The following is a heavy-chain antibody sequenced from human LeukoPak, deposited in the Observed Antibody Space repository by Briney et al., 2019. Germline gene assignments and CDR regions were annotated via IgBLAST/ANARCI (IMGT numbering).Heavy chain of an antibody. J-gene: IGHJ5*02. Sequence: SVKVSCKASGYTFTSYAMNWVRQAPGQGLEWMGGIIPIFGTANYAQKFQGRVTITADESTSTAYMELSSLRSEDTAVYYCAREVPSYDFWSGTNWFDPWGQGTLVTVSS. CDR3: AREVPSYDFWSGTNWFDP. V-gene: IGHV1-69*13. CDR1: GYTFTSYA. D-gene: IGHD3-3*01. CDR2: IIPIFGTA.